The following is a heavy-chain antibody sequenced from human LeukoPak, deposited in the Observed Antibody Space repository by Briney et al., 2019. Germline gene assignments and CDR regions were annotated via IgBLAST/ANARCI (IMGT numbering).Heavy chain of an antibody. J-gene: IGHJ4*02. D-gene: IGHD3-22*01. CDR2: INWNGGST. V-gene: IGHV3-20*01. CDR1: GFTFDDYG. CDR3: ARRSVDSSGYRLYYFDY. Sequence: GGSLRLSCAASGFTFDDYGMSWVRQAPGKGLEWVSGINWNGGSTGYADSVKGRFTISRDNAKNSLYLQMNSLRAEDTALYHCARRSVDSSGYRLYYFDYWGQGTLVTVSS.